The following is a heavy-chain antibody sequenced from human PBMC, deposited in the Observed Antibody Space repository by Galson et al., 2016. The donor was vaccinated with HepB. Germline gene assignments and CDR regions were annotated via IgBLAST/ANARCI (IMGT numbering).Heavy chain of an antibody. J-gene: IGHJ6*02. Sequence: SLRLSCAASGFTFSNYDMNWVRQAPGKGLVWVSAIRGSGGDRYYADSVKGRFTISRDNSKNTLFLQMNSLRAEDTAVYYCARDGLRGRWRLGGMDVWGQGTTVTVSS. CDR2: IRGSGGDR. V-gene: IGHV3-23*01. CDR1: GFTFSNYD. CDR3: ARDGLRGRWRLGGMDV. D-gene: IGHD3/OR15-3a*01.